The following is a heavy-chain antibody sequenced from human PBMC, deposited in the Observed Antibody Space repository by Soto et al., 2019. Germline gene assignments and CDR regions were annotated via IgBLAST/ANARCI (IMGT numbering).Heavy chain of an antibody. D-gene: IGHD3-10*01. CDR1: GCTFTNYG. CDR3: ASVWFGELGLPY. CDR2: ISAYNDDT. J-gene: IGHJ4*02. Sequence: SVKVSCKTSGCTFTNYGISWVRQAPGQGLEWMGWISAYNDDTKYAQKLQGRVTMTTDTSTSTAYMELRSLRSDDTAVYYCASVWFGELGLPYWGQGTLVTVSS. V-gene: IGHV1-18*01.